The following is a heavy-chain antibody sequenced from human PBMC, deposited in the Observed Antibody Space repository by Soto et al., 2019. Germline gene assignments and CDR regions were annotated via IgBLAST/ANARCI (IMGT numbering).Heavy chain of an antibody. CDR3: VGGYYFGDY. CDR2: ISDDGSNK. CDR1: GFTFGSYG. J-gene: IGHJ4*02. Sequence: QVQLVESGGGVVQPGRSLTLSCVASGFTFGSYGMQWVRQAPGKGLEWVALISDDGSNKYYADSVKGRFTISRDNSKNTLHLQMNSLRAEDTAVFYCVGGYYFGDYWGQGTLVTVSS. V-gene: IGHV3-30*03. D-gene: IGHD3-22*01.